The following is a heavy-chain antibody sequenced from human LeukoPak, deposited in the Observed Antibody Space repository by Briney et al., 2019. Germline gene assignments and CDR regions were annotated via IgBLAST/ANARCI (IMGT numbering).Heavy chain of an antibody. D-gene: IGHD2-8*02. J-gene: IGHJ4*02. CDR1: GFPFSTHA. Sequence: GGSLRLSCAVSGFPFSTHAMMWVRQPPGKGLEWVSSIFSSGGEIHYADSVRGRFTIPRDNSKSTVSLEMNSLRAEDTAIYYCATYRQVLLPFESWGQGTLVTVSS. CDR2: IFSSGGEI. V-gene: IGHV3-23*01. CDR3: ATYRQVLLPFES.